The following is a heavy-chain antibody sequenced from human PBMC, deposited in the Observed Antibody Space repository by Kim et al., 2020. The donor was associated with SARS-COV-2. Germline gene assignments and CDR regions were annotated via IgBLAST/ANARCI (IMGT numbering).Heavy chain of an antibody. Sequence: SLKSRVTISVDTSKNQFSLKLSSVTAADTAVYYCAREGVGVLVKVAFDIWGQGTMVTVSS. J-gene: IGHJ3*02. V-gene: IGHV4-34*01. D-gene: IGHD2-8*02. CDR3: AREGVGVLVKVAFDI.